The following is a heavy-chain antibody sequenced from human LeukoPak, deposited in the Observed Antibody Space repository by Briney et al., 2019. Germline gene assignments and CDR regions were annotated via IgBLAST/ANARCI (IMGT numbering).Heavy chain of an antibody. J-gene: IGHJ4*02. CDR1: GFTVSSNY. D-gene: IGHD3-9*01. Sequence: SGGSLRLSCAASGFTVSSNYMSWVRQAPGKGLEWVSVIYSGGSTYYADSVKGRFTISRDNSKNTLYLQMNSLRAEDTAVYYCARSIFTGYYYFDYWGQGTLVTVSS. CDR2: IYSGGST. V-gene: IGHV3-53*01. CDR3: ARSIFTGYYYFDY.